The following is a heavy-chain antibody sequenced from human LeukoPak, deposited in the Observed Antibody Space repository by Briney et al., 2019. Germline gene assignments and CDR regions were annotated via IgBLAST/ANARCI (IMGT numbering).Heavy chain of an antibody. Sequence: SVKVSCKASGGTFSSYAISWVRQAPGQGLEWMGGIIPIFGTANYAQKFQGRVTITTDESTSTAYMELSSLRSEDTAVYYCAAGTRAYYYYMDVWGKGTTVTVSS. CDR3: AAGTRAYYYYMDV. CDR1: GGTFSSYA. J-gene: IGHJ6*03. CDR2: IIPIFGTA. V-gene: IGHV1-69*05.